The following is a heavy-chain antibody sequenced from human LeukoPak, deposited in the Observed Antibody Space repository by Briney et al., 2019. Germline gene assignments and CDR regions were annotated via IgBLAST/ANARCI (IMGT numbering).Heavy chain of an antibody. CDR2: MYYSGNI. Sequence: SETLSLTCNVSGDSTRSYYWSWIRQPPGKGLEWIGYMYYSGNIKYSPSLKSRVTISVDTSKNQVSLKLTSVTAADTAVYYCAALDDVWGAYFAYWGQGILVTVSS. CDR1: GDSTRSYY. V-gene: IGHV4-59*01. J-gene: IGHJ4*02. D-gene: IGHD3-3*01. CDR3: AALDDVWGAYFAY.